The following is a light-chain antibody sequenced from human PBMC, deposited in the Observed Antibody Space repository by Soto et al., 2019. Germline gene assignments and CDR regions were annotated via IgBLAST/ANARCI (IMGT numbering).Light chain of an antibody. J-gene: IGLJ2*01. V-gene: IGLV2-11*01. CDR2: DAS. CDR1: SSDIGSSYY. CDR3: CSHAGSYTLV. Sequence: QSALTQPRSVSGSPGQSVTISCTGTSSDIGSSYYVSWYRQHPGKAPKVIIYDASKRPSGVPDRFSGSKSGNTASLTISGLQAEDEADYYCCSHAGSYTLVFGGGTQLTVL.